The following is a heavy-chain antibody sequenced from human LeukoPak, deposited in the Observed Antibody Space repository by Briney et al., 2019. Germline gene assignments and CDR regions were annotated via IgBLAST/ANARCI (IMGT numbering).Heavy chain of an antibody. CDR3: ARKYSSSWYDAFDI. CDR1: GGTFSSYA. CDR2: IIPIFGTP. Sequence: GSSVKASCKASGGTFSSYAISWVRQAPGQGLEWMGGIIPIFGTPNYAQKFQGRVTITTDESTSTAYMELSSLRSDDTAVYYCARKYSSSWYDAFDIWGQGTMVTVSS. J-gene: IGHJ3*02. D-gene: IGHD6-13*01. V-gene: IGHV1-69*05.